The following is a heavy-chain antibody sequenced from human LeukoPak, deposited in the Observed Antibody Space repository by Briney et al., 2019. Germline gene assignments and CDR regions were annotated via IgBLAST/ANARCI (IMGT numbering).Heavy chain of an antibody. CDR3: ARVDTQGVPSP. CDR1: GGSFSGYY. Sequence: SETLSLTCAVYGGSFSGYYWSWIRQPPGKGLEWIGDIFYSGNTKYNPSLRSRVTISVDTSKNQFSLRLSSVTAADTAVYYCARVDTQGVPSPWGQGILVTVSS. J-gene: IGHJ5*02. CDR2: IFYSGNT. V-gene: IGHV4-34*12. D-gene: IGHD3-16*01.